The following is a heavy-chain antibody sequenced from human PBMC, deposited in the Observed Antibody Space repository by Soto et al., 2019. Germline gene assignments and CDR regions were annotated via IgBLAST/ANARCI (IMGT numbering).Heavy chain of an antibody. D-gene: IGHD2-15*01. CDR2: IYYSGST. V-gene: IGHV4-59*01. CDR1: GGSISSYY. Sequence: SETLSLTCTVSGGSISSYYWSWIRQPPGKGLEWIGYIYYSGSTNYNPSLKSRVTISVDTSKNQFSLKLSSVTAADTAVYYCAGSGLRYCSGGSCYDYWGQGTLVTGSS. J-gene: IGHJ4*02. CDR3: AGSGLRYCSGGSCYDY.